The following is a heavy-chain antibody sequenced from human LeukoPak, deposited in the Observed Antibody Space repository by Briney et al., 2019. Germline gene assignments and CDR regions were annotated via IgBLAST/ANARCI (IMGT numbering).Heavy chain of an antibody. CDR3: ARDLVVVPAAINWFDP. Sequence: ASVKVSCKPSGYTFTGYYMHWVRQAPRQGLEWMGWINPNSGGTNYAQKFQGRVTMTRDTSISTAYMELSRLRSDDTAVYYCARDLVVVPAAINWFDPWGQGTLVTVSS. CDR1: GYTFTGYY. V-gene: IGHV1-2*02. D-gene: IGHD2-2*01. J-gene: IGHJ5*02. CDR2: INPNSGGT.